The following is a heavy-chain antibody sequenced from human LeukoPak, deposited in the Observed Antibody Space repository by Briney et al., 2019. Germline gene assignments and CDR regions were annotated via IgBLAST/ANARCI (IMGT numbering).Heavy chain of an antibody. J-gene: IGHJ6*02. CDR2: IWYDGSNK. V-gene: IGHV3-33*01. Sequence: GGSLRLSCAASGFTFSSYGMHWVRQAPGKGLEWVAVIWYDGSNKYYVDSVKGRFTISRDNAKNSLYLQMNSLRAEDTAVYYCARERKYTYYGWDYYYGMDVWGQGTTVTVSS. D-gene: IGHD4-17*01. CDR3: ARERKYTYYGWDYYYGMDV. CDR1: GFTFSSYG.